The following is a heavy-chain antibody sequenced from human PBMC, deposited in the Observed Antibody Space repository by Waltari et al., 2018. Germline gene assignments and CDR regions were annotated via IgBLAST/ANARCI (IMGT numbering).Heavy chain of an antibody. Sequence: SLKISCNGSGYSFAKYWIGWVRQMPGKGLEWMGVIYPGDSNTKYSLSFQGQVTISADTSISTAYLQWSSLKASDTAIYFCARQNIHSYGYGYFDFWGQGTLVTVSS. CDR3: ARQNIHSYGYGYFDF. CDR1: GYSFAKYW. V-gene: IGHV5-51*01. D-gene: IGHD5-18*01. J-gene: IGHJ4*02. CDR2: IYPGDSNT.